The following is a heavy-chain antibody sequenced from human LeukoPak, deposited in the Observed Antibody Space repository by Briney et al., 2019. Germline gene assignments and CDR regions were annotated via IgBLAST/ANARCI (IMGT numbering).Heavy chain of an antibody. Sequence: PSETLSLTCTVSGGSISSGGYYWGWIRQPPGKGLEWIVSIYYSGSTYYNPSLKSRVTISVDTSKNQFSLKLSSVTAADTAVYYCARSGYGFDGRVTGFDYWGQGTLVTVSS. D-gene: IGHD5-18*01. V-gene: IGHV4-39*01. J-gene: IGHJ4*02. CDR2: IYYSGST. CDR1: GGSISSGGYY. CDR3: ARSGYGFDGRVTGFDY.